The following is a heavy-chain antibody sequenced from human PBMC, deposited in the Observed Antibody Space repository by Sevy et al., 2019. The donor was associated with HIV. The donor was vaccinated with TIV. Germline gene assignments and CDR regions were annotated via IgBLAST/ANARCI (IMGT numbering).Heavy chain of an antibody. CDR1: GDSISSGLY. D-gene: IGHD6-13*01. CDR3: ARDFRSFYNYFDY. CDR2: VYRSGNT. V-gene: IGHV4-38-2*02. J-gene: IGHJ4*02. Sequence: SETLSLTCDVSGDSISSGLYWGWIRQSPGKGLEWIGSVYRSGNTYDYPSLKSRATISVDTSKNQFSLKLKSVTAADTGVYYCARDFRSFYNYFDYWGQGILVTVSS.